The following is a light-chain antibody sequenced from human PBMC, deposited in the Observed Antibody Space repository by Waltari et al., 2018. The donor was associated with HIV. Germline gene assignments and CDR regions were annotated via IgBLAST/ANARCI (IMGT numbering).Light chain of an antibody. CDR1: QSVSSSF. V-gene: IGKV3-20*01. Sequence: EIVLTQSPGTLSLSPGERATLSCRASQSVSSSFLAWYQQKPGQAPRLLIYGASRRAPGIPERFSGTGAGTDFTLTISRLEPEDFAVYYCQQYGSSPTFGGGTKVEIK. CDR3: QQYGSSPT. CDR2: GAS. J-gene: IGKJ4*01.